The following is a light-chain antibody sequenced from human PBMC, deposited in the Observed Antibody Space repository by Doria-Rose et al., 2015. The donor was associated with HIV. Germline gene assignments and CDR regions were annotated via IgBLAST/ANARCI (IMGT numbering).Light chain of an antibody. V-gene: IGKV2-29*03. J-gene: IGKJ3*01. Sequence: VTPGQSASIPCKSSQSLLNSDGNTYLYWYLQKPGQSPQPLIYEVSSRFSGVPDRFSGSGSGTDFTLKISRVEAEDVGVYYCMHGVHLQFTFGPGTKVDIK. CDR3: MHGVHLQFT. CDR1: QSLLNSDGNTY. CDR2: EVS.